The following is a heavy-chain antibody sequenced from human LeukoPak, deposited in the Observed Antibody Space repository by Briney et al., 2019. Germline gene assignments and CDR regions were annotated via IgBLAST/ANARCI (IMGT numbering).Heavy chain of an antibody. J-gene: IGHJ6*03. CDR2: ISSSSSYI. V-gene: IGHV3-21*01. D-gene: IGHD3-22*01. CDR1: GFTFSSYS. CDR3: ARDTYYYDSSGYLGYYYYYMDV. Sequence: PGGSLRLSCAASGFTFSSYSMNWVRQAPGKGLGWVSSISSSSSYIYYADSVKGRFTISRDNAKNSLYLQMNSLRAEDTAVYYCARDTYYYDSSGYLGYYYYYMDVWGKGTTVTVSS.